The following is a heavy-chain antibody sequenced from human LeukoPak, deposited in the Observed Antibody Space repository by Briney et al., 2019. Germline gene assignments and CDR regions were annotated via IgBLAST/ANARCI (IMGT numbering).Heavy chain of an antibody. D-gene: IGHD5-24*01. CDR3: AREDGTFDP. CDR1: GITFSSHG. V-gene: IGHV3-7*05. Sequence: PGGSLRLSCVASGITFSSHGMDWVRQAPGKGLEWVANIHPDTTQKYYVESVRGRFTISRDNAKNSLFLQMNSLGADDTAVYYCAREDGTFDPWGPGTLVTVSS. CDR2: IHPDTTQK. J-gene: IGHJ5*02.